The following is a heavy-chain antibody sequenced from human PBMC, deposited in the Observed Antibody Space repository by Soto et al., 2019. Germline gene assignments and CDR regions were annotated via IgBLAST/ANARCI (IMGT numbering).Heavy chain of an antibody. CDR1: GYTFTGYY. V-gene: IGHV1-8*02. CDR2: MNPNSGNT. D-gene: IGHD2-8*01. Sequence: GASVKVSCKASGYTFTGYYMHWVRQATGQGLEWMGWMNPNSGNTGYAQKFQGRVTMTRNTSISTAYMELSSLRSEDTAVYYCARGYCTNGVCFVYYYYGMDVWGQGTTVTVS. CDR3: ARGYCTNGVCFVYYYYGMDV. J-gene: IGHJ6*02.